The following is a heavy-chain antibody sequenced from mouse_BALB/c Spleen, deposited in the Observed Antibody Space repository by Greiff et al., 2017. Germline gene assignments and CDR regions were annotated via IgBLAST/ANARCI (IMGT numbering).Heavy chain of an antibody. D-gene: IGHD1-1*01. V-gene: IGHV14-1*02. Sequence: EVKLQESGAELVRPGASVKLSCKASGFNIKDYYMHWVKQRPEQGLEWIGWIDPENGNTIYDPKFQGKASITADTTSNTAYLQLSSLTSEDTAVYYCARSLLYYGSSYNYAMDYWGQGTSVTVSS. CDR2: IDPENGNT. CDR1: GFNIKDYY. CDR3: ARSLLYYGSSYNYAMDY. J-gene: IGHJ4*01.